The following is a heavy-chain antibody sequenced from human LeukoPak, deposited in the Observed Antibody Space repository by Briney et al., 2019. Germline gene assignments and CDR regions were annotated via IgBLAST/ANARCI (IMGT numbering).Heavy chain of an antibody. CDR3: ARGWYDYVWGSYRRYNWFDP. CDR2: IYHSGST. Sequence: SETLSLTCTVSGYSISSGYYWGWIRQPPGKGLEWIGSIYHSGSTYYNPSLKSRVTISVDTSKNQFSLKLSSVTAADTAVYYCARGWYDYVWGSYRRYNWFDPWGQGTLVTVSS. V-gene: IGHV4-38-2*02. CDR1: GYSISSGYY. J-gene: IGHJ5*02. D-gene: IGHD3-16*02.